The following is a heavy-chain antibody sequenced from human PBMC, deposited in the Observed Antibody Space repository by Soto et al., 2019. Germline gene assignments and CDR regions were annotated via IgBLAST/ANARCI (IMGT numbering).Heavy chain of an antibody. D-gene: IGHD2-15*01. CDR1: GGTFSSYA. V-gene: IGHV1-69*06. CDR2: IIPIFGTA. CDR3: AREGCSGGSCYSHYYYGMDV. J-gene: IGHJ6*02. Sequence: GASVKVSCKASGGTFSSYAISWVRQALGQGLEWMGGIIPIFGTANYAQKFQGRVTITADKSTSTAYMELSSLRSEDTAVYYCAREGCSGGSCYSHYYYGMDVWGQGTTVTVSS.